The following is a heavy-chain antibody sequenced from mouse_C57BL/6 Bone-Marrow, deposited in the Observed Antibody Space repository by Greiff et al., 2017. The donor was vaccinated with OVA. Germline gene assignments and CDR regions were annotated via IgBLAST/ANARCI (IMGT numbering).Heavy chain of an antibody. Sequence: EVQLQQSGAELVRPGASVKLSCTASGFNIKDDYMHWVKQRPEQGLEWIGWIDPENGDTEYASKFQGKATITADTSSNTAYLQLSSLTSEDTAVYYCTLTTVVEGAWFAYWGQGTLVTVSA. D-gene: IGHD1-1*01. CDR2: IDPENGDT. CDR1: GFNIKDDY. J-gene: IGHJ3*01. CDR3: TLTTVVEGAWFAY. V-gene: IGHV14-4*01.